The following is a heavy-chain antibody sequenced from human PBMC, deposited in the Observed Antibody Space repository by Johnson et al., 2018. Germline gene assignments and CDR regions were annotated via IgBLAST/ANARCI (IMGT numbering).Heavy chain of an antibody. CDR3: ASGGGIFGVVRV. V-gene: IGHV3-30-3*01. D-gene: IGHD3-3*01. CDR2: ISYDGSNK. Sequence: QVQLVESGGGLVQPGGSLRLSCAASGFTFSRYAMHWVRQAPGKGLEWVAVISYDGSNKYYADSVKGRFTISRDNSKNTLYLQMNSRRDEDTAVYYCASGGGIFGVVRVWGQGTLVTVSS. CDR1: GFTFSRYA. J-gene: IGHJ4*02.